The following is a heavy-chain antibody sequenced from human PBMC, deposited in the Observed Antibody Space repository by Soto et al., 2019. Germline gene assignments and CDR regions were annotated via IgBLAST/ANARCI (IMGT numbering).Heavy chain of an antibody. D-gene: IGHD2-2*01. CDR2: IIPIFDTA. V-gene: IGHV1-69*06. Sequence: QVQLVQSGAEVKKPGSSVKVSCKASGGTFSSYGISWVRQAPGQGLEWMGGIIPIFDTAKYAQKFQGRVTITADKSTSTAYMEVSSLRSEDTAVYYCARDPGRSSNRWRVRQVADRDYYRMDVWGQGTTVTV. J-gene: IGHJ6*02. CDR3: ARDPGRSSNRWRVRQVADRDYYRMDV. CDR1: GGTFSSYG.